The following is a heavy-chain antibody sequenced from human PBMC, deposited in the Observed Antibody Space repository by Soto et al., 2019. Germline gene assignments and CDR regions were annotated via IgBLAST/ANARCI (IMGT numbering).Heavy chain of an antibody. D-gene: IGHD6-13*01. CDR2: ISGSGGST. J-gene: IGHJ6*02. CDR3: RTSIAAAGYYYYGMDV. CDR1: GFTFSSYA. V-gene: IGHV3-23*01. Sequence: SGGSLRLSCAASGFTFSSYAMSWVRQAPGKGLEWVSAISGSGGSTYYADSVKGRFTISRDNSKNTLYLQMNSLRAEDTAVYYCRTSIAAAGYYYYGMDVWGQGTTVTSP.